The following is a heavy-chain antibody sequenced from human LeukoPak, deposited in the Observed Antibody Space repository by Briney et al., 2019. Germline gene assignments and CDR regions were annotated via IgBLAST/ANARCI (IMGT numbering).Heavy chain of an antibody. J-gene: IGHJ2*01. CDR1: GFTFSSYD. CDR2: IGTAGDT. V-gene: IGHV3-13*01. Sequence: PGGSLRLSCAASGFTFSSYDMHWVRQATGKGLEWVSAIGTAGDTYYPGSVKGRFTISRENAKNSLYLQMNSLRAGDTAVYYCARALAPQWYFDLWGRGTLVTVYS. D-gene: IGHD3-3*02. CDR3: ARALAPQWYFDL.